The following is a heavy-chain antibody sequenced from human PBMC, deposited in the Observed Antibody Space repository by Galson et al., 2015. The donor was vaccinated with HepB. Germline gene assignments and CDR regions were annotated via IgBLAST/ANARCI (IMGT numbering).Heavy chain of an antibody. D-gene: IGHD2-2*01. CDR3: AALYCSSTSCPFDY. V-gene: IGHV1-24*01. Sequence: SVKVSCKVSGYTLTELSMHWVRQAPGKGLEWMGGFDPEDGETIYAQKFQGRVTMTEDTSTDTAYMELSSLRSEDTAVYYCAALYCSSTSCPFDYWGQGTLVTVSS. CDR2: FDPEDGET. CDR1: GYTLTELS. J-gene: IGHJ4*02.